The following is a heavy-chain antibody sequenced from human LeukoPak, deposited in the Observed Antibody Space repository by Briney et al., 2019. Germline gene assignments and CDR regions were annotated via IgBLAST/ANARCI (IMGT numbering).Heavy chain of an antibody. CDR2: ISSSGSTI. D-gene: IGHD6-13*01. CDR3: ARDGSSWYEYSHFDY. Sequence: GGSLRLSCAASGFTFSSYEMNWVRQAPGKGLEWVSYISSSGSTIYYADSVKGRFTISRDNAKNSLYLQMNSLIAEDTAVYYCARDGSSWYEYSHFDYWGQGTLVTVSS. V-gene: IGHV3-48*03. CDR1: GFTFSSYE. J-gene: IGHJ4*02.